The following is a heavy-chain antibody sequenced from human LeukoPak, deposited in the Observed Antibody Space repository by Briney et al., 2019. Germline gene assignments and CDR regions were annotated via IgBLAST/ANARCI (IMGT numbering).Heavy chain of an antibody. Sequence: GGSLRLSCAASGFTFSRHWMHWVRQAPGKGLEWVSRLSTDGSRTTYADSVKGRFIISRDNAKNTVYLQMNSLRAEDTAVYYCARDAETVRAFDYWGQRTLVTVSS. CDR3: ARDAETVRAFDY. CDR2: LSTDGSRT. J-gene: IGHJ4*02. CDR1: GFTFSRHW. V-gene: IGHV3-74*01. D-gene: IGHD3-10*01.